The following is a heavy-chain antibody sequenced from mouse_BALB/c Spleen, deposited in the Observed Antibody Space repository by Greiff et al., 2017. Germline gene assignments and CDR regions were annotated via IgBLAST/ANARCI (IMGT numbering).Heavy chain of an antibody. J-gene: IGHJ2*01. Sequence: QVQLKESGPELVKPGASVKMSCKASGYTFTDYVISWVKQRTGQGLEWIGWIYPGNVNTKYNEKFKGKATLTADKSSSTAYMQLSSLTSEDSAVYFCASDGYYVYFDYWGQGTTLTVSS. CDR2: IYPGNVNT. CDR3: ASDGYYVYFDY. CDR1: GYTFTDYV. D-gene: IGHD2-3*01. V-gene: IGHV1-84*01.